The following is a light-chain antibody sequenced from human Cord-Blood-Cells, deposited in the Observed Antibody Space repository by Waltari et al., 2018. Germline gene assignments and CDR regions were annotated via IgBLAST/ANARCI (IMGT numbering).Light chain of an antibody. CDR1: SSNIGSNT. CDR2: SNN. J-gene: IGLJ3*02. CDR3: AAWDDSLNGFWV. Sequence: SGSSSNIGSNTVNWYQQLLGTAPKLLIYSNNQRPSGVPDRFSGSKSGTSASLAISGLQSEDEADYYCAAWDDSLNGFWVFGGGTKLTVL. V-gene: IGLV1-44*01.